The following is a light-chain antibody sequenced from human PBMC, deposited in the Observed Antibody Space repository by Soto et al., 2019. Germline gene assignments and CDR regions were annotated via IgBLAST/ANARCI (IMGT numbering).Light chain of an antibody. Sequence: IKLTQSPSTLSGSVGDRVTLTCRASQTISSWLAWYQQKPGKAPKLLIYKASTLKSGVPSRFSGSGSGTEFTLTISSLQPDDFATYYCQHYNSYSEAFGQGTKVDIK. J-gene: IGKJ1*01. CDR3: QHYNSYSEA. V-gene: IGKV1-5*03. CDR2: KAS. CDR1: QTISSW.